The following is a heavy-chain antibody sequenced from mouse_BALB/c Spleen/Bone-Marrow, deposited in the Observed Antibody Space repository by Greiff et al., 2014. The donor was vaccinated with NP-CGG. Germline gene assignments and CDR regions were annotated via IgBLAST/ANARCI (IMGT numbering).Heavy chain of an antibody. CDR2: ISPSTGYT. V-gene: IGHV1-7*01. Sequence: QVQLQQSGAELAKPGASVKMSCKASGYTFTSYWMHWVKQRPGQGLEWIGYISPSTGYTEYNQKFKDKATLTADKSSSTAYMQLSSLTSEDSAVYYCARGYYGSSLVYWGQGTLVTVSA. D-gene: IGHD1-1*01. CDR1: GYTFTSYW. J-gene: IGHJ3*01. CDR3: ARGYYGSSLVY.